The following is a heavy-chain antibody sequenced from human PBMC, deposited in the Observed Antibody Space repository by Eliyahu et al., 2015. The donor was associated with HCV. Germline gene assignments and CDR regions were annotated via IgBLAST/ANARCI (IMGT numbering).Heavy chain of an antibody. CDR2: ISGSGGST. Sequence: EVQLLESGGGLVQPGGSLRLSCAASGFTFSSYAXSWVRQAPGKGLEWVSAISGSGGSTYYADSVKGRFTISRDNSKNTLYLQMNSLRAEDTAVYYCAKEEGGGNFLFDYYGMDVWGQGTTVTVSS. CDR3: AKEEGGGNFLFDYYGMDV. J-gene: IGHJ6*02. D-gene: IGHD4-23*01. V-gene: IGHV3-23*01. CDR1: GFTFSSYA.